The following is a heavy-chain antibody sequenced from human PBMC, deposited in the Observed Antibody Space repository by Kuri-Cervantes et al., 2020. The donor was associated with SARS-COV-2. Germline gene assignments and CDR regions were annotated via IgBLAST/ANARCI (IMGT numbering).Heavy chain of an antibody. CDR1: GYSFTSYW. D-gene: IGHD2/OR15-2a*01. J-gene: IGHJ4*02. Sequence: KVSCKGSGYSFTSYWIGWVRQKPGKGLEWMGIMHPGDSDIRYSPSFQGQVTISAGKSISTAYLQWSSLKASDTAMYYCARRSNIDGYYFDYWGQGTLVTVSS. V-gene: IGHV5-51*01. CDR3: ARRSNIDGYYFDY. CDR2: MHPGDSDI.